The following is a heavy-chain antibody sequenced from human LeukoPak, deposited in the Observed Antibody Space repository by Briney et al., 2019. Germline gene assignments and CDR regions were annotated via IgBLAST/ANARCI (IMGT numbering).Heavy chain of an antibody. CDR1: GFTFDDYA. Sequence: GRSLRLSCAASGFTFDDYAMPWVRQAPEKGLEWVSGINWNSGSIGYADSVKGRFTISRDNAKNSLYLQMNSLRAEDTALYYCAKDNFPSSGWYLSPKLYAFDIWGQGTMVTVSS. CDR3: AKDNFPSSGWYLSPKLYAFDI. CDR2: INWNSGSI. D-gene: IGHD6-19*01. V-gene: IGHV3-9*01. J-gene: IGHJ3*02.